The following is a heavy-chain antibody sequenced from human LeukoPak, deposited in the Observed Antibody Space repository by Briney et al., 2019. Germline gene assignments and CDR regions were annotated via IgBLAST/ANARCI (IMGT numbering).Heavy chain of an antibody. CDR3: AKAFQRGWERDAFAF. CDR2: IPGSGDTT. CDR1: GFTFSSYS. Sequence: GGSLRLSCAASGFTFSSYSMSWVRQAPGKGLEWVSLIPGSGDTTNYADSVKGRFTISRDNSKNTLYLQMNSLGADDTAVYYCAKAFQRGWERDAFAFWGQGTLVTVSS. D-gene: IGHD1-26*01. V-gene: IGHV3-23*01. J-gene: IGHJ3*01.